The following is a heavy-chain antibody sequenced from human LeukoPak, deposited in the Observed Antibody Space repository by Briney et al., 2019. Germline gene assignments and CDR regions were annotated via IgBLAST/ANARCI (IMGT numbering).Heavy chain of an antibody. V-gene: IGHV3-23*01. CDR2: ISGSGATT. CDR1: EFIFSNYA. Sequence: PGGSLRLSCAASEFIFSNYAITWVRQAPGKGLEWVSSISGSGATTYYADSVKGRFTISRDNSKNTLFLQFNSLRAEDTAVYYCAKDKATVAAKGPFDYWGQGTLVTVSS. D-gene: IGHD2-15*01. J-gene: IGHJ4*02. CDR3: AKDKATVAAKGPFDY.